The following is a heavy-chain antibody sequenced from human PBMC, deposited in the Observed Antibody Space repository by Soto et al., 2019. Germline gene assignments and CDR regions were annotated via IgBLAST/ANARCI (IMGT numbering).Heavy chain of an antibody. CDR2: SFHSGST. CDR1: GGSISSGGYF. V-gene: IGHV4-30-2*01. Sequence: SETLSLTCAVSGGSISSGGYFWSWIRQPPGKGLEWIGYSFHSGSTSYNPPLKSRVIISVDRSKNQFSLKLSSVTTADTAVYYCARGDAGYYGMDVWGQGTTVTVSS. CDR3: ARGDAGYYGMDV. J-gene: IGHJ6*02.